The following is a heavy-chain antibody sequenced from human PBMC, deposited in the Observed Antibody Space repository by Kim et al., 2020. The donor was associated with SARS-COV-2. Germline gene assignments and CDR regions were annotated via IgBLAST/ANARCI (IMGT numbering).Heavy chain of an antibody. CDR3: ARDHDYYGSGTFGYFGP. D-gene: IGHD3-10*01. V-gene: IGHV3-53*01. Sequence: GGSLRLSCAASGFTVSTNFMSWVRQTPGKGLEWVSVIYSCGTTHYADSVKGRFTISRDNSKNTLHLQMDSLRAEDTAIYYCARDHDYYGSGTFGYFGPWGQGTLVTVSS. CDR2: IYSCGTT. J-gene: IGHJ5*02. CDR1: GFTVSTNF.